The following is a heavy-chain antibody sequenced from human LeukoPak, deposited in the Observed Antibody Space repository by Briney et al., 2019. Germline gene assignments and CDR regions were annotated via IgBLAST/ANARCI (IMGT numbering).Heavy chain of an antibody. V-gene: IGHV3-15*01. Sequence: GGSLTLSCAASGITFSTAWMSWVRQAPGKGLEWVGRIKSKIGGATADYAAPVKDRFTISRDDSKNTLYLQMNSLKTEDTAVYYCATDRAWFDPWGQGTLVTVSS. CDR1: GITFSTAW. J-gene: IGHJ5*02. CDR3: ATDRAWFDP. CDR2: IKSKIGGATA. D-gene: IGHD3-10*01.